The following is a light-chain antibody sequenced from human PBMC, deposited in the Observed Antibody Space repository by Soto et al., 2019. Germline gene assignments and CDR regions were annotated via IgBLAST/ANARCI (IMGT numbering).Light chain of an antibody. CDR3: QQRCEWPLT. J-gene: IGKJ5*01. CDR1: QSIRSQ. V-gene: IGKV3-11*01. Sequence: EVVLTQSPDTLSLSPGERATLFCRASQSIRSQLAWYQQKPGQPPRLLICDASNRATGVPTRFSGSGSGTDSTLTISSLQPEEFAVYYCQQRCEWPLTFGQGTRLEI. CDR2: DAS.